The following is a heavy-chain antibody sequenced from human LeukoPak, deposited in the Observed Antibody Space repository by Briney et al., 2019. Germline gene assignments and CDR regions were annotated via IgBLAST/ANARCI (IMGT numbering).Heavy chain of an antibody. Sequence: GGSLRLSCAASGFTFSSYGMHGVRQAPGKGLEWVAVISYDGSNKYYADSVKGRFTISRDNSKNTLYLQMNSLRAEDTAVYYCAKTHSYPNYGDLYYYCGMDVWGQGTLVTVSS. D-gene: IGHD4-17*01. CDR2: ISYDGSNK. CDR1: GFTFSSYG. CDR3: AKTHSYPNYGDLYYYCGMDV. V-gene: IGHV3-30*18. J-gene: IGHJ6*02.